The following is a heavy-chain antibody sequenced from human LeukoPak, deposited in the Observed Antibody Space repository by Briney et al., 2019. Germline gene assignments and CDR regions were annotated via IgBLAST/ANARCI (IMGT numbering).Heavy chain of an antibody. J-gene: IGHJ3*02. V-gene: IGHV4-4*07. Sequence: SETLSLTCSVSGGSISGYYWTWIRQPAGRGLEWIGRVYTSGSTHYNPSLKTRLTMSVDTSKNQLSLKLSSVTAADTAVYYCARVITGTTTAFEIWGQGTMVTVSS. CDR1: GGSISGYY. D-gene: IGHD1-7*01. CDR3: ARVITGTTTAFEI. CDR2: VYTSGST.